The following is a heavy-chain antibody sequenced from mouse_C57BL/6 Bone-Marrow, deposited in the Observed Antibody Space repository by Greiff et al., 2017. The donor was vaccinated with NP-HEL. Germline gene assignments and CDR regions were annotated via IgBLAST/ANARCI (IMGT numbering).Heavy chain of an antibody. J-gene: IGHJ4*01. D-gene: IGHD2-1*01. Sequence: QVHVKQSGAELVRPGASVTLSCKASGYTFTDYEMHWVKQTPVHGLEWIGAIDPETGGTAYNQKFKGKAILTADNSSSTAYMALRSLTSEDSAVYYCTGLIYYGNLLYAMDYWGQGTSVTVSS. CDR2: IDPETGGT. CDR3: TGLIYYGNLLYAMDY. V-gene: IGHV1-15*01. CDR1: GYTFTDYE.